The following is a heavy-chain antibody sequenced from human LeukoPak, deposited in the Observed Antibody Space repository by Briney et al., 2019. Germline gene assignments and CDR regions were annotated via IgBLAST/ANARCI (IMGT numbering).Heavy chain of an antibody. D-gene: IGHD3-10*01. CDR1: GYSIRSGYY. CDR2: ISHSGST. Sequence: SETLSLTCTVSGYSIRSGYYWGWIRQPPGKGLEWIGSISHSGSTHYNPSLKSRVTISLDTSRNQFSLKLNSVTAADTAVYYCAKSNGYGLVDIWGQGTMVTVSS. J-gene: IGHJ3*02. CDR3: AKSNGYGLVDI. V-gene: IGHV4-38-2*02.